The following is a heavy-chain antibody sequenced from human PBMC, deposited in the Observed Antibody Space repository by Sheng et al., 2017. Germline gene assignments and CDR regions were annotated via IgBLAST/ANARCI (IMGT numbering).Heavy chain of an antibody. CDR1: GFTFSSYA. V-gene: IGHV3-23*04. Sequence: EVQLVESGGDLVQPGGSLRLSCAASGFTFSSYAMSWVRQAPGKGLEWVSYISGSESNPIYADSVKGRFTIFRDNSKDTVYLQMTSLRVEDTAIYYCAKDRWADACNYDSWGQGTLVTVSS. CDR3: AKDRWADACNYDS. D-gene: IGHD2-2*01. J-gene: IGHJ4*02. CDR2: ISGSESNP.